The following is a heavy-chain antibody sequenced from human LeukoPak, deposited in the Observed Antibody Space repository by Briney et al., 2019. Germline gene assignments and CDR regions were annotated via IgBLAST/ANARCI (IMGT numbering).Heavy chain of an antibody. V-gene: IGHV4-59*01. CDR2: IHYSGGT. Sequence: SETLSLTCTVSGGSITSYYWNWIRQPPRKGLEWIGYIHYSGGTNYHPSVNSRVTMSVDTSKNQFSLRLTSVTAADTAVYYCARVSRWAEAIDYWGQGTLVSVSS. D-gene: IGHD1-26*01. CDR3: ARVSRWAEAIDY. J-gene: IGHJ4*02. CDR1: GGSITSYY.